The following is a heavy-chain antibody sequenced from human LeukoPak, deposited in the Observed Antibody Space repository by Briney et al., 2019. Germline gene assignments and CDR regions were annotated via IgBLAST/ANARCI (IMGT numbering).Heavy chain of an antibody. V-gene: IGHV3-21*01. CDR1: GFTFSSYS. D-gene: IGHD6-19*01. CDR3: ARDQDLAVGLPRYFDY. J-gene: IGHJ4*02. CDR2: ISSSSSYI. Sequence: GGSLRLPCAASGFTFSSYSMNWVRQAPGKWLEWVSSISSSSSYIYYADSVKGRFTISRDNAKNSLYLQMNSLRAEDTAVYYCARDQDLAVGLPRYFDYWGQGTLVTVSS.